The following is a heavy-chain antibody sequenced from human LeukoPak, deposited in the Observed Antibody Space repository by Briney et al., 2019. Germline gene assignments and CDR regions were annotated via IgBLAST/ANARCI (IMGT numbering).Heavy chain of an antibody. D-gene: IGHD6-19*01. Sequence: GGSLRLSCAASGFTFSSYGMSWVRQAPGKGLEWVSTISGSGGSTYYAESVKGRFTISRDNSKNTLYLQMNSLRAEDTAVYYCAKPARTLYSSGWYDYWGQGTLVTVSS. V-gene: IGHV3-23*01. CDR1: GFTFSSYG. J-gene: IGHJ4*02. CDR3: AKPARTLYSSGWYDY. CDR2: ISGSGGST.